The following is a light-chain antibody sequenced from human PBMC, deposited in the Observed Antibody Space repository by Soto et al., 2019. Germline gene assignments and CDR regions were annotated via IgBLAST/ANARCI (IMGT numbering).Light chain of an antibody. CDR1: SSDVGASNY. CDR3: SSYSSSAPGVL. J-gene: IGLJ2*01. CDR2: DVS. Sequence: QSALTQPASVSGSPGQSITISCSGTSSDVGASNYVSWYQQHPGEAPKLIIYDVSYRPSGVSNRFSGSKSVNTASLTISGLQAADEADYFCSSYSSSAPGVLFGGGTQLTVL. V-gene: IGLV2-14*03.